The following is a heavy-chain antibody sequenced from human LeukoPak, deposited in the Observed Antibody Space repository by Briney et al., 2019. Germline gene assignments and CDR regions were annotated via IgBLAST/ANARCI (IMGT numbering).Heavy chain of an antibody. Sequence: SETLSLTCTVSGYSISSGYYWGWIRQPPGKGLEWTGEINHSGSTNYNPSLKSRVTISVDTSKNQFSLKLSSVTAADTAVYYCARVTYGDYPTTYYYMDVWGKGTTVTISS. CDR1: GYSISSGYY. D-gene: IGHD4-17*01. J-gene: IGHJ6*03. V-gene: IGHV4-38-2*02. CDR3: ARVTYGDYPTTYYYMDV. CDR2: INHSGST.